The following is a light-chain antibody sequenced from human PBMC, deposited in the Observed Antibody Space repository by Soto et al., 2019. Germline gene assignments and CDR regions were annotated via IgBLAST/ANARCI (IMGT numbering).Light chain of an antibody. CDR1: RKKFDGFDY. CDR2: DVY. CDR3: TSYLSSTPFYV. J-gene: IGLJ1*01. Sequence: SALTQTAPVFWSPGQSIAIPLPGGRKKFDGFDYVSWYQQHPGQAPQLIIYDVYNRPSGVSHRFSGSKSGDTASLTISGLQAEDEAYYYCTSYLSSTPFYVFGTGTKVTVL. V-gene: IGLV2-14*03.